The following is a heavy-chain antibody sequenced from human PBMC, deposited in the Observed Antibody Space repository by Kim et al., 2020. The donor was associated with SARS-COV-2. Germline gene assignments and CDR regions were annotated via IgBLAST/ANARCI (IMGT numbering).Heavy chain of an antibody. CDR1: GGSITSDTYY. V-gene: IGHV4-31*03. D-gene: IGHD5-18*01. Sequence: SETLSLTCTVSGGSITSDTYYWTWIRHHPGKGLEWIRYIFYSGSTYYNPSLKSRVTISLDTSKNQFSLKLTSTTAADTAVYYCARGDSQYSYPEDYWGQGTLVTVSS. CDR2: IFYSGST. CDR3: ARGDSQYSYPEDY. J-gene: IGHJ4*02.